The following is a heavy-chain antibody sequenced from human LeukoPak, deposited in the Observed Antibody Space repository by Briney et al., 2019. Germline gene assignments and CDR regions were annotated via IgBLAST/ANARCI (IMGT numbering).Heavy chain of an antibody. D-gene: IGHD3-22*01. Sequence: GGSLGLSCAASGFTLSRYAMHWVRQAPGKGLEWVAVISNDGNDKYHADSVKGRFTISRDNSKNTLYLQMNSLRAEDTAVYYCARDQYYDSSGSDAFDIWGQGTMVTVSS. V-gene: IGHV3-30-3*01. CDR2: ISNDGNDK. CDR1: GFTLSRYA. CDR3: ARDQYYDSSGSDAFDI. J-gene: IGHJ3*02.